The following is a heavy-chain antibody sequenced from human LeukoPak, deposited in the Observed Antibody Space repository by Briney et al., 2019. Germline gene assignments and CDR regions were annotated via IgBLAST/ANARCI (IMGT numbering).Heavy chain of an antibody. Sequence: GGSLRLSCTASGFTVAHFVMNWVRQTPGGGLQWVATVGGSDDTTYYTDSVRARFAISRDNFKNTVSLQMNSLRVEDTAVYYCAKVLYSVNNFNMIFDKWGQGTLVTVAS. CDR1: GFTVAHFV. D-gene: IGHD1-1*01. CDR2: VGGSDDTT. CDR3: AKVLYSVNNFNMIFDK. V-gene: IGHV3-23*01. J-gene: IGHJ4*02.